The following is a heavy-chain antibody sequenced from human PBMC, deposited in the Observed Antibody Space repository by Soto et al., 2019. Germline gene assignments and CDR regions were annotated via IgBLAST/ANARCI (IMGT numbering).Heavy chain of an antibody. Sequence: QVQLQQWGAGLLKPSETLSLTCAVYGGSFSGYYWSWIRQPPGKGLEWIGEINHSGSTNYNPSLKSPVTISVDTSKNQFSLKLSSVTAADTAVYYCARLFRCSSTSCSDYYYYMDVWGKGTTVTVSS. CDR1: GGSFSGYY. CDR2: INHSGST. V-gene: IGHV4-34*01. CDR3: ARLFRCSSTSCSDYYYYMDV. J-gene: IGHJ6*03. D-gene: IGHD2-2*01.